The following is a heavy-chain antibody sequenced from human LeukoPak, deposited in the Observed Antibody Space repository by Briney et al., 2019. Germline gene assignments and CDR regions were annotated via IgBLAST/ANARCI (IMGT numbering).Heavy chain of an antibody. CDR3: AEEGYSYGRRGRGYFDY. Sequence: GGSLRLSCAASGLTFSSYSMNWVRQAPGKGLEWVSSISSSSSYIYYADSVKGRFTISRDNSKNTLYLQMNSLRAEDTAVYYCAEEGYSYGRRGRGYFDYWGQGTLVTVSS. V-gene: IGHV3-21*01. CDR1: GLTFSSYS. J-gene: IGHJ4*02. CDR2: ISSSSSYI. D-gene: IGHD5-18*01.